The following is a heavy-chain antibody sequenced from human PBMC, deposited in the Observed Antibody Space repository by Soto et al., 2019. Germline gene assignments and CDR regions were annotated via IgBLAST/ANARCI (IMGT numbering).Heavy chain of an antibody. V-gene: IGHV3-49*03. CDR3: ARVPYCASTSCYGGFHY. D-gene: IGHD2-2*01. J-gene: IGHJ4*02. CDR2: IRSRAYGGTT. CDR1: GFSVADYA. Sequence: PGGSLRLSCTVSGFSVADYAIGWFRQAPGKGLEWISFIRSRAYGGTTEDAASVKGRFTISRDDSRNIAYLQMNSLKTEDTAVYYCARVPYCASTSCYGGFHYWGQGTLVTVSS.